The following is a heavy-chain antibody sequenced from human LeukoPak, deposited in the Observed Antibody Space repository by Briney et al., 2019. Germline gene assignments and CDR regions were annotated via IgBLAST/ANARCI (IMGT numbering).Heavy chain of an antibody. CDR1: GFTFSDYE. D-gene: IGHD2-15*01. J-gene: IGHJ4*02. CDR3: ARVVEAAGGYFDN. CDR2: ISSSGSTI. V-gene: IGHV3-48*03. Sequence: GGSLGLSCAASGFTFSDYEMNWVRQAPGRGLEWVSSISSSGSTIYYSDSVKGRFTISRDNAKKSVSLRMNSLRAEDTAVYYCARVVEAAGGYFDNWGQGTLVTVSS.